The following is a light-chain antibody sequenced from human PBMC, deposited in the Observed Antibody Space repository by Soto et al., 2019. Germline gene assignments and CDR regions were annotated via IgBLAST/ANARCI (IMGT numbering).Light chain of an antibody. V-gene: IGKV1-33*01. Sequence: DIQMTQSPSSLSASIGDSVTISCQASQDINIYLNWYQQKPGTAPKLLIYDASNLQPGVPSRFSASGSGTRFTFIITSLQPEDVATYFCQQFDNLPLTFGGGTKVEIK. CDR3: QQFDNLPLT. J-gene: IGKJ4*01. CDR1: QDINIY. CDR2: DAS.